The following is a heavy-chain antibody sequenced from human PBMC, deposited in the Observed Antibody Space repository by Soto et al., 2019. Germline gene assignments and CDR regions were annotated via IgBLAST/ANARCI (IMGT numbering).Heavy chain of an antibody. Sequence: SGPTLVNPTQTLTLTCTFSGFSLTTSGVGVGWIRQPPGKALEWLALIYGDDNKRYSPSLKSRLTITKDTSKNQVVLTMTNMDPVDTATYYCAHRQDYRIMKYWGQGTLVTVSS. D-gene: IGHD2-2*01. CDR2: IYGDDNK. J-gene: IGHJ4*02. V-gene: IGHV2-5*02. CDR1: GFSLTTSGVG. CDR3: AHRQDYRIMKY.